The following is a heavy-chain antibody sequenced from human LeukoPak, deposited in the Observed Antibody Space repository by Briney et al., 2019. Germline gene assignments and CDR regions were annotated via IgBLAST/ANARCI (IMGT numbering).Heavy chain of an antibody. Sequence: ASVKVSCKASGYTFTSYYMHWVRQAPGQGLEWMGIINPSGGSTSYAQKFQGRVTMTRDTSTGTVYMELSSLRSEDTAVYYCARVRGTRTIFGVVTNWFDPWGQGTLVTVSS. V-gene: IGHV1-46*01. CDR1: GYTFTSYY. CDR2: INPSGGST. J-gene: IGHJ5*02. D-gene: IGHD3-3*01. CDR3: ARVRGTRTIFGVVTNWFDP.